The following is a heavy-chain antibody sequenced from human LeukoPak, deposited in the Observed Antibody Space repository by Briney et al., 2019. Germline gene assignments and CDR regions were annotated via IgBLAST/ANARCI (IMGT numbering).Heavy chain of an antibody. CDR3: ARHYGSGSYYGY. D-gene: IGHD3-10*01. J-gene: IGHJ4*02. CDR2: IYSGGST. CDR1: GFTFTNYA. V-gene: IGHV3-66*04. Sequence: GGSLRLSCAASGFTFTNYAMTWVRQAPGKGLEWVSVIYSGGSTYYADSVKGRFTISRDNSKNTLYLQMNSLRAEDTAVYYCARHYGSGSYYGYWGQGTLVTVSS.